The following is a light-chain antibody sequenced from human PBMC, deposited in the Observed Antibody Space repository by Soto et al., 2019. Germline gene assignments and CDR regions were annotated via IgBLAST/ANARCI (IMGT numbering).Light chain of an antibody. CDR2: EVS. V-gene: IGLV2-14*01. CDR1: SSDIGAYDS. CDR3: SSFTTSNTWV. Sequence: QSALTQPASVSGSPGQSITISCTGTSSDIGAYDSVSWYQQHPGKAPKFMLYEVSNRPSGLSDRFSGSKSGNTASLTISGLQAEDEADYYCSSFTTSNTWVFGGGTQLTVL. J-gene: IGLJ3*02.